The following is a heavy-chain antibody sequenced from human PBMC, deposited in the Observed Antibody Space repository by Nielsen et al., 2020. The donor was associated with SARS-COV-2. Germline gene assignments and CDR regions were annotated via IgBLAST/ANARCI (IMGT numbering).Heavy chain of an antibody. Sequence: WVRQAPGQGLEWMGWISAYNGNTNYAQKLQGRVTMTTDTSTSIAYMELRSLRSDDTAVYYCARDNDYVWGSYRQGAFDIWGQGTMVTVSS. V-gene: IGHV1-18*01. CDR2: ISAYNGNT. CDR3: ARDNDYVWGSYRQGAFDI. J-gene: IGHJ3*02. D-gene: IGHD3-16*02.